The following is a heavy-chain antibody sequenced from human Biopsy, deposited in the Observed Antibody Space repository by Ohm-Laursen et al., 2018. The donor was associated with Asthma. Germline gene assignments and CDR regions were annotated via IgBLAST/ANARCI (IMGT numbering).Heavy chain of an antibody. CDR3: AGPRWGPYGY. J-gene: IGHJ4*02. CDR2: IKHDGSEK. D-gene: IGHD4-17*01. Sequence: SLRLSCAASGFTFGDYWMSWVRQVPGKGLEWVANIKHDGSEKNHVDSLKGRFTISRDNAKNSLYLQMNSLRDEDTAVYYCAGPRWGPYGYWGQGTLVTVSS. V-gene: IGHV3-7*01. CDR1: GFTFGDYW.